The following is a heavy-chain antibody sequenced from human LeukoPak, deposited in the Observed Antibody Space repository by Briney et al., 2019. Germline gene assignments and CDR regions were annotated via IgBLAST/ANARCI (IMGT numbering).Heavy chain of an antibody. V-gene: IGHV3-30*02. CDR1: GFTFSSYG. CDR2: IRSDGSNK. CDR3: AIDGAWGAGYMDV. J-gene: IGHJ6*03. Sequence: VGSLRLSCAASGFTFSSYGIYWIRQVPGKGLEWVAFIRSDGSNKDYADSVKGRFTISRDNSKNTLYLQMNSLRAEDTAVYYCAIDGAWGAGYMDVWGKGTTVTVSS. D-gene: IGHD1-26*01.